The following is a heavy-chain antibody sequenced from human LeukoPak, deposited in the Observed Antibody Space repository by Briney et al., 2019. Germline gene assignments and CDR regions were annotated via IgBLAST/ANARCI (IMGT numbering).Heavy chain of an antibody. J-gene: IGHJ4*02. CDR3: ALGYCSGGSCYPDY. D-gene: IGHD2-15*01. CDR1: GYTFTSYG. Sequence: ASVKVSCKASGYTFTSYGISWVRQAPVQGLEWMGWISAYNGNTNYAQKLQGRVTMTTDTSTSTAYMELRSLRSDDTAVYYCALGYCSGGSCYPDYWGQGTLVTVSS. CDR2: ISAYNGNT. V-gene: IGHV1-18*01.